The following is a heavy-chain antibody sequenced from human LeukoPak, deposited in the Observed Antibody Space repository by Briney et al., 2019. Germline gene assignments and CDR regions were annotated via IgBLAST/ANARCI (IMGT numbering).Heavy chain of an antibody. Sequence: PGGSLRLSCAASGFTFSNYAMNWVRQAPGKGLEWVSVVTGGGDITDYADSVKGRFTISRDNSHNTLYLQMNSLRVEDTAVYYCAKLQADYYFDYWDQGALVTVSS. J-gene: IGHJ4*02. CDR3: AKLQADYYFDY. CDR2: VTGGGDIT. V-gene: IGHV3-23*01. D-gene: IGHD6-13*01. CDR1: GFTFSNYA.